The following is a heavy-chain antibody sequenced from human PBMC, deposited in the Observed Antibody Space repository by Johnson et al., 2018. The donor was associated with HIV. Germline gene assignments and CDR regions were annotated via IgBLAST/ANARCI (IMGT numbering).Heavy chain of an antibody. CDR1: GFTFSSYA. CDR3: AKDLVVVTARGAFDI. V-gene: IGHV3-30-3*01. Sequence: QVQLVESGGGVVQPGRSLRLSCAASGFTFSSYAMHWVRKAPGKGLEWVAVISYDGSNKYYADSVKGRFTISRDNSKNTLYLQMNSLRAEDTAVYYCAKDLVVVTARGAFDIWGQGTMVTVSS. D-gene: IGHD2-21*02. CDR2: ISYDGSNK. J-gene: IGHJ3*02.